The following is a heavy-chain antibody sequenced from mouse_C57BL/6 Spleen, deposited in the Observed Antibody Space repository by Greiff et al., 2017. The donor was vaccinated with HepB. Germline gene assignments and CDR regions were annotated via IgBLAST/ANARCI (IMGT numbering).Heavy chain of an antibody. CDR1: GYTFTSYW. D-gene: IGHD2-2*01. CDR2: IDPSDSYT. CDR3: ARGTGVTKRYYFDY. Sequence: QVQLQQPGAELVRPGTSVKLSCKASGYTFTSYWMHWVKQRPGQGLEWIGVIDPSDSYTNYNQKFKGKATLTVDTSSSTAYMQLSSLTSEDSAVSDGARGTGVTKRYYFDYWGQGTTLTVSS. V-gene: IGHV1-59*01. J-gene: IGHJ2*01.